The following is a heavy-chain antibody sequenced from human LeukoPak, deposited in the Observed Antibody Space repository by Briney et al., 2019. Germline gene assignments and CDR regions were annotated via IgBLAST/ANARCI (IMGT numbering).Heavy chain of an antibody. J-gene: IGHJ5*02. CDR1: GGSISSYY. D-gene: IGHD3-16*01. CDR3: ARFTPQGYGWGGYNRFDP. CDR2: IYTSGST. Sequence: PSETLSPTCTVSGGSISSYYWSWIRQPAGKGLEWIGRIYTSGSTNYNPSLKSRVTISVDTSKNQFSLNLTSVTAADTAVYYCARFTPQGYGWGGYNRFDPWGQGTLVTVSS. V-gene: IGHV4-4*07.